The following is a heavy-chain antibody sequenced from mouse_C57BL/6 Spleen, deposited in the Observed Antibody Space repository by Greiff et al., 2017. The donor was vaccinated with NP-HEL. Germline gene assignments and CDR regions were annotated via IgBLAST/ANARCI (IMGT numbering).Heavy chain of an antibody. CDR3: ARGHYGSSPDV. Sequence: EVKLEESGPGLVKPSQSLSLTCSVTGYSITSGYYWNWIRQFPGNKLEWMGYISYDGSNNYNPSLKNRISITRDTSKNQFFLKLNSVTTEDTATYYGARGHYGSSPDVWGTGTTVTVSS. J-gene: IGHJ1*03. V-gene: IGHV3-6*01. D-gene: IGHD1-1*01. CDR1: GYSITSGYY. CDR2: ISYDGSN.